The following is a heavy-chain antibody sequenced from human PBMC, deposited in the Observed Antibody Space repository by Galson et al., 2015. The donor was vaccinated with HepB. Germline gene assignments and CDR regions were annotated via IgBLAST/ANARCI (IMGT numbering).Heavy chain of an antibody. J-gene: IGHJ6*03. CDR1: GFTFSSYS. CDR2: ISSSSSYI. D-gene: IGHD1-14*01. CDR3: AREGRSPYVYSGISHYYYYMDV. Sequence: SLRLSCAASGFTFSSYSMNWVRQAPGKGLEWVSSISSSSSYIYYADSVKGRFTISRDNAKNSLYLQMNSLRAEDTAVYYCAREGRSPYVYSGISHYYYYMDVWGKGTTVTVSS. V-gene: IGHV3-21*01.